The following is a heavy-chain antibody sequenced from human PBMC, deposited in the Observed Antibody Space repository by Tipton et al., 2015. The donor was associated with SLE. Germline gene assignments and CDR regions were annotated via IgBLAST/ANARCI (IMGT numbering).Heavy chain of an antibody. CDR2: IHYSGSA. D-gene: IGHD3-22*01. CDR3: ARHPEFYDSSSPGDY. CDR1: GGSFSGYY. J-gene: IGHJ4*02. Sequence: TLSLTCVVHGGSFSGYYWSWIRQQSGKGLEWIGYIHYSGSAYYNPSLKSRLSISVDTSKKQFSLSLTSVTAADTAVYYCARHPEFYDSSSPGDYWGQGTLVTVSS. V-gene: IGHV4-31*11.